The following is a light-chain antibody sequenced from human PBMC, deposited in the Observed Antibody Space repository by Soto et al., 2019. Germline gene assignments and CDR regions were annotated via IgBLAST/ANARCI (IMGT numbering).Light chain of an antibody. V-gene: IGKV3-20*01. Sequence: ELVMTQSPATLSLSPGDSATLSCRVSQSVSSSHLAWYQRKTCQAPRLLIYGESSRATGIRDRFSGSRSGTDLSLTISRLEPEDFAVYYCQKYGSSPVTFGQGTKVDI. CDR1: QSVSSSH. CDR3: QKYGSSPVT. J-gene: IGKJ1*01. CDR2: GES.